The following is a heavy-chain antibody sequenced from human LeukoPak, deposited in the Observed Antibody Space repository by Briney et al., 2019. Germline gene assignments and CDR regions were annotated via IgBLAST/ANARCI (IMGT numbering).Heavy chain of an antibody. J-gene: IGHJ6*02. CDR2: MNPNSGNT. V-gene: IGHV1-8*01. CDR3: ARGRDLYRDYDMAYYYGMDV. Sequence: ASVKVSCKASGYTFTSYDINWVRQATGQGLEWMGWMNPNSGNTGYAQKFQGRVTMTRNTSISTAYMELSSLRSEDTAVYYCARGRDLYRDYDMAYYYGMDVWGQGTTVTVSS. CDR1: GYTFTSYD. D-gene: IGHD4-17*01.